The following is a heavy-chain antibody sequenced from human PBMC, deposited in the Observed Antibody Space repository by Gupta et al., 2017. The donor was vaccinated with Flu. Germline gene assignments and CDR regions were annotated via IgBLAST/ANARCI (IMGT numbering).Heavy chain of an antibody. CDR3: AKDKFEGRSYCSSTSCTEYFQH. D-gene: IGHD2-2*01. V-gene: IGHV3-23*01. CDR2: ISGSGDST. CDR1: GFTFSSYA. J-gene: IGHJ1*01. Sequence: EVQLLESGGGLVQPGGSLRLSCAASGFTFSSYAMSWVRQAPGKGLEWVSAISGSGDSTYYADSVKGRFTIARDNSKNTLYLQMNSLRAEDTAVYYCAKDKFEGRSYCSSTSCTEYFQHWGQGTLVTVSS.